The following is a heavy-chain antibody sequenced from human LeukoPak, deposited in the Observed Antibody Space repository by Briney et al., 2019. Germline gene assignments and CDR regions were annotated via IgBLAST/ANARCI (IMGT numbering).Heavy chain of an antibody. J-gene: IGHJ4*02. V-gene: IGHV3-66*02. CDR1: GFTVSSNY. Sequence: GGSLRLSCAASGFTVSSNYMSWVRQAPGKGLEWVSVIYSGGSTYYADSVKGRFTISRDNSKNTLYLQMNSLRAEDTAVYYCARDVHGNYVQYRGYWGQGTLVTVSS. CDR3: ARDVHGNYVQYRGY. CDR2: IYSGGST. D-gene: IGHD4-17*01.